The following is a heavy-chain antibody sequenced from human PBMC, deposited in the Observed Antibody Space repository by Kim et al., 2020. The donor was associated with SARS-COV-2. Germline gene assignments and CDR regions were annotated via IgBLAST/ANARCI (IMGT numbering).Heavy chain of an antibody. V-gene: IGHV4-39*01. CDR3: ARHAGYYDSIPGPPFYYGMDV. CDR1: GGSISSSSYY. D-gene: IGHD3-22*01. CDR2: IYYSGST. Sequence: SETLSLTCTVSGGSISSSSYYWGWIRQPPGKGLEWIGSIYYSGSTYYNPSLKSRVTISVDTSKNQFSLKLSSVTAADTAVYYCARHAGYYDSIPGPPFYYGMDVWGQGTTVTVSS. J-gene: IGHJ6*02.